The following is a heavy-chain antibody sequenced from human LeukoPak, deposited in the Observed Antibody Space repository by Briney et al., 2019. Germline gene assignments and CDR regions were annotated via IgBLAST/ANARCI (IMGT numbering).Heavy chain of an antibody. J-gene: IGHJ3*02. D-gene: IGHD1-26*01. CDR1: GGSISSYY. V-gene: IGHV4-59*08. CDR2: IFSSGST. CDR3: ARQGSGGRAFDI. Sequence: SETLSLTCTVSGGSISSYYWSWIRQPPGKGLEWIGYIFSSGSTNSNPSLKSRVTISVDTSKTQFSLKMTSVTAADTAVYYCARQGSGGRAFDIWGQGTMVTVSS.